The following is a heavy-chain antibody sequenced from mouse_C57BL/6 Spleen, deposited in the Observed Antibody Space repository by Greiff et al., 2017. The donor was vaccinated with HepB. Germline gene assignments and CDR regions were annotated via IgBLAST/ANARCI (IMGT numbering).Heavy chain of an antibody. D-gene: IGHD2-1*01. CDR3: ARSVYGKEEAMDY. CDR2: INPGSGGT. J-gene: IGHJ4*01. Sequence: QVQLKESGAELVRPGTSVKVSCKASGYAFTNYLIEWVKQRPGQGLEWIGVINPGSGGTNYNEKFKGKATLTADKSSSTAYMQLSSLTSEDSAVYFCARSVYGKEEAMDYWGQGTSVTVSS. V-gene: IGHV1-54*01. CDR1: GYAFTNYL.